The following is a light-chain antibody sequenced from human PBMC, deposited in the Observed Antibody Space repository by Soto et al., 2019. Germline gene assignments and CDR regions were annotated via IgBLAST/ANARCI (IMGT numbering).Light chain of an antibody. CDR1: QSISSY. V-gene: IGKV1-39*01. Sequence: DIQMTQSPSSLSASVGDRVTITCRASQSISSYLNWYQQKPWKAPKLLIYAASSLQSGVPSRFSGSGSGTDFTLTISSLQPEDFATYYCQQSYSTLFTCGPGTKVDIK. CDR2: AAS. J-gene: IGKJ3*01. CDR3: QQSYSTLFT.